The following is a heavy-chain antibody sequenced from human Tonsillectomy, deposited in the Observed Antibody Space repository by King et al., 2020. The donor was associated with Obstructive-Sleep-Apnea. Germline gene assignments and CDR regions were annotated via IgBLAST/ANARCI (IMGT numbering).Heavy chain of an antibody. J-gene: IGHJ5*02. D-gene: IGHD2-15*01. Sequence: QLQESGPGLVKSSETLSLTCTVSGHSISSGYYWGWIRQPPGKGLEWIGSMFHSGSTFYNPSLKSRVMISIDTSKNQFSLTLSSVTAADTAVYYCARDRLIVVVEVVTENWFDTWGQGTLVTVSS. CDR3: ARDRLIVVVEVVTENWFDT. V-gene: IGHV4-38-2*02. CDR1: GHSISSGYY. CDR2: MFHSGST.